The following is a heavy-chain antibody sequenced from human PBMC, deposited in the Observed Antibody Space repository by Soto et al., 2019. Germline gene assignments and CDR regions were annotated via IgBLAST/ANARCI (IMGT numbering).Heavy chain of an antibody. D-gene: IGHD4-17*01. J-gene: IGHJ4*02. Sequence: EAQLLESGGGLVQPGGSLSLSCAASGFSFDTYAMSWVRQAPGKGLEWVSSISGSGGNTYYADYVKGRFTISRDNSKNILYLQMTSLRAEDTALYYWAKLGMTTIPRDYWGQGTQVTVSS. CDR1: GFSFDTYA. CDR3: AKLGMTTIPRDY. CDR2: ISGSGGNT. V-gene: IGHV3-23*01.